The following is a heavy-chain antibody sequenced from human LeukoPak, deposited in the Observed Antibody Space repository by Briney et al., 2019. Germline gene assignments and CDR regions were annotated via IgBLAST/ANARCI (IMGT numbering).Heavy chain of an antibody. J-gene: IGHJ4*02. D-gene: IGHD3-9*01. CDR1: GFSFSTYA. CDR3: ARDESEYDILTGYLSY. CDR2: ISGNGGST. Sequence: GGSLRLSCAASGFSFSTYAMSWVRQAPGKGLEWVSGISGNGGSTYYEDSVKGRFTISRDNSKNTVFLQVNSLRAEDTAVYYCARDESEYDILTGYLSYWGQGTLVTVSS. V-gene: IGHV3-23*01.